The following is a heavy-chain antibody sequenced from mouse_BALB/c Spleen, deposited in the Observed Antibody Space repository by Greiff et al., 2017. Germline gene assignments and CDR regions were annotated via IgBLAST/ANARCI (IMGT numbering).Heavy chain of an antibody. CDR3: ARSGNYYGSSSYYAMDY. CDR1: GYAFTSYN. Sequence: VQLKESGPELVKPGASVKVSCKASGYAFTSYNMYWVKQSHGKSLEWIGYIDPYNGGTSYNQKFKGKATLTVDKSSSTAYMHLNSLTSEDSAVYYCARSGNYYGSSSYYAMDYWGQGTSVTVSS. CDR2: IDPYNGGT. V-gene: IGHV1S135*01. D-gene: IGHD1-1*01. J-gene: IGHJ4*01.